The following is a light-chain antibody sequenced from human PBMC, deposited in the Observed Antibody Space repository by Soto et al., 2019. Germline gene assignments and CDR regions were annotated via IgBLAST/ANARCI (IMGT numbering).Light chain of an antibody. J-gene: IGKJ1*01. CDR2: KAS. CDR3: QQYSSYWT. V-gene: IGKV1-5*03. CDR1: QGISSW. Sequence: DIQMTQSPSTLSASVGDRVTITFRASQGISSWLAWYQQKPGKAPKLLIYKASGLESGVPSRFSGSGSGTDFTLTISSLQPDDFATYYCQQYSSYWTFAQGTKVDIK.